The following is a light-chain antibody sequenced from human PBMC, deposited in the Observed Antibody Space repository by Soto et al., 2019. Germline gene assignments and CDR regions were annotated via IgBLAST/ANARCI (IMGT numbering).Light chain of an antibody. J-gene: IGKJ4*01. CDR3: QQSFTSPLT. V-gene: IGKV1-39*01. Sequence: DIQMTQSPSPLSASVGYRVTLTCRSSQTISTSLNWYQQTPGKAPQLLVYSASSLHSGVPSRFSGSGSGTDFTLTISSLQPEDFATYYCQQSFTSPLTFGGGTKVDIK. CDR1: QTISTS. CDR2: SAS.